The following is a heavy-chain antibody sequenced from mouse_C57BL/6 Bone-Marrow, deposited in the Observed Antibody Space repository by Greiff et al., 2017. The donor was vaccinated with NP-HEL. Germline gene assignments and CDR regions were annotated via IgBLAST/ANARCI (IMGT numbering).Heavy chain of an antibody. V-gene: IGHV5-17*01. J-gene: IGHJ2*01. CDR2: ISSGSSTI. CDR1: GFTFSDYG. Sequence: EVKLLESGGGLVKPGGSLKLSCAASGFTFSDYGMHWVRQAPEKGLEWDAYISSGSSTIYYADTVKGRFTISRDNAKNTLFLQMTSLRSEDTAMYYCARGVYYFDYWGQGTTLTVSS. CDR3: ARGVYYFDY.